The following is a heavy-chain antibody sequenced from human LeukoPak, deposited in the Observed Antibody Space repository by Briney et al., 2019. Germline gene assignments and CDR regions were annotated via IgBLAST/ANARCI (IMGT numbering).Heavy chain of an antibody. D-gene: IGHD2-2*01. V-gene: IGHV4-4*03. Sequence: PETLSLTCAVSGGSISSSNWWSWVRQPPGKGLEWIGEIYHSGSTNYNPSLKSRVTISVDKSKNQFSLKLSSVTAADTAVYYCARVGYCSSTSCYLFDYWGQGTLVTVSS. CDR2: IYHSGST. CDR1: GGSISSSNW. CDR3: ARVGYCSSTSCYLFDY. J-gene: IGHJ4*02.